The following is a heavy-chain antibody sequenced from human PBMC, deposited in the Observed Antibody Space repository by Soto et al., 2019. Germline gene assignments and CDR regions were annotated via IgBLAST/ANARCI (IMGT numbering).Heavy chain of an antibody. CDR3: TRDDVHFNGDRYYGVPMDV. CDR1: GFSVSSKY. D-gene: IGHD2-8*01. J-gene: IGHJ6*02. Sequence: EVQLVESGGDLVQPGGSLRLSCAASGFSVSSKYMSWVRQAPGKGLEWVSLIQSGGTTYYAGSVKGRFTISRDYSENTLFLQMNSLSVEDTAVYYCTRDDVHFNGDRYYGVPMDVWGQGTTVTVS. V-gene: IGHV3-66*01. CDR2: IQSGGTT.